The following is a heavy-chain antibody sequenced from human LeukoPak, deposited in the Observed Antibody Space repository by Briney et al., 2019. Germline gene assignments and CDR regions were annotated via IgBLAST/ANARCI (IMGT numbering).Heavy chain of an antibody. Sequence: ASVKVSCKASGYTFTSYAMHWVRQAPGQRLEWMGWINAGNGNTKYSQKFQGRVTITRDTSASTAYMELSSLRSEDTAVYYCARGEIAVAAYDYWGQGTLVTASS. CDR2: INAGNGNT. V-gene: IGHV1-3*01. J-gene: IGHJ4*02. D-gene: IGHD6-19*01. CDR3: ARGEIAVAAYDY. CDR1: GYTFTSYA.